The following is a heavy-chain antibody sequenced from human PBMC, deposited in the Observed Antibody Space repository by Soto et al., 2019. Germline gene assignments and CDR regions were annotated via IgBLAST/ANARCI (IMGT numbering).Heavy chain of an antibody. CDR1: GGTFSSYA. V-gene: IGHV1-69*13. D-gene: IGHD3-22*01. Sequence: ASVKVSCKASGGTFSSYAISWVRQAPGQGLEWMGGIIPIFGTANYAQKFQGRVTITADESTSTAYMELSSLRSEDTAVYYCARGSVPYYYDSSGYYYNAFDIWGQGTMVTVSS. J-gene: IGHJ3*02. CDR2: IIPIFGTA. CDR3: ARGSVPYYYDSSGYYYNAFDI.